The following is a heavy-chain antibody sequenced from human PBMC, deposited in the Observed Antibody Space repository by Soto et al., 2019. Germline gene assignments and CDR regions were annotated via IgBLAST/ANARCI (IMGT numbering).Heavy chain of an antibody. CDR1: GFTFSSYA. CDR3: AKRELVLYY. Sequence: EVQLLESGGGLVQPGGSLRLSCAASGFTFSSYAMSWVRQAPGKGLEWVSGISGSGGSRNYADSVKGRFTIARDNSKNTLYLQMNSLRAEDTAVYYCAKRELVLYYWGQGTRVSVSS. CDR2: ISGSGGSR. J-gene: IGHJ4*02. D-gene: IGHD6-13*01. V-gene: IGHV3-23*01.